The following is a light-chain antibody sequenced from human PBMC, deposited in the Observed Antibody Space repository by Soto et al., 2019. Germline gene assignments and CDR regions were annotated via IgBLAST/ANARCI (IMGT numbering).Light chain of an antibody. V-gene: IGKV3-20*01. J-gene: IGKJ5*01. CDR3: QQYDSSPF. CDR2: GAS. Sequence: EIVLTQSPGTLSLSPGGRATLSCRASQSVSSSSLAWYQQKPGQAPRLVIYGASSRATGIPDRFSGSGSGTDFTLTISRLEPEDFAVYFCQQYDSSPFFDQGTRLEIE. CDR1: QSVSSSS.